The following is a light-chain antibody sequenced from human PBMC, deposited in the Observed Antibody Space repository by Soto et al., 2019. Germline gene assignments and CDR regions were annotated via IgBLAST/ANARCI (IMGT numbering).Light chain of an antibody. CDR3: QQYYRTPYT. Sequence: DIVMTQSPDSLAVSLGERATINCKSSQSVLYSSNNKNYLAWYQQKPGQPPKLLIYWASTRESGVPDRFSGSGSGTDFTLTISRLQAEDVAFYYCQQYYRTPYTFGQGTKLEIK. V-gene: IGKV4-1*01. CDR2: WAS. J-gene: IGKJ2*01. CDR1: QSVLYSSNNKNY.